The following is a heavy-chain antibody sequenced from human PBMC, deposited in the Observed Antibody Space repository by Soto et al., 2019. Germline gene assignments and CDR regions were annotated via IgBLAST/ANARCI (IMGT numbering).Heavy chain of an antibody. D-gene: IGHD3-3*01. Sequence: QVQLVESGGGVVQPGRSLRLSCAASGFTFSSYGMHWVRQAPGKGLEWVAVIWYDGSNKHYVDSVKGRFTISRDNSKNTLYLQMNSLRAEDTAVYYCAREGPNYDFWSGPSGYYYYGMDVWGQGTTVTVSS. V-gene: IGHV3-33*01. J-gene: IGHJ6*02. CDR2: IWYDGSNK. CDR3: AREGPNYDFWSGPSGYYYYGMDV. CDR1: GFTFSSYG.